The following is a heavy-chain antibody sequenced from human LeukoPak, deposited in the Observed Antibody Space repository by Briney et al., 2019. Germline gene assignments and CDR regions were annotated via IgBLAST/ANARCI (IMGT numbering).Heavy chain of an antibody. Sequence: SLSLSCAASGLTVDVLSMEWVRPAERRGREWDSATSWNSGSIGYADSVKGRFTISRDNAKNSLYLQMNSLSAEDTALYYCAKDSSGEIDYWGQGTLVTVSS. V-gene: IGHV3-9*01. CDR1: GLTVDVLS. D-gene: IGHD2-15*01. CDR2: TSWNSGSI. CDR3: AKDSSGEIDY. J-gene: IGHJ4*02.